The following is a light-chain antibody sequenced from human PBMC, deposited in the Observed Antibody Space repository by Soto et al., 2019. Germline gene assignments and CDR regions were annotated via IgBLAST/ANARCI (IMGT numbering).Light chain of an antibody. CDR3: QQYDTYPIT. Sequence: DIQMTQSPSTLSASVGDRVTITCRASQSISSWLAWYQQKPGKAHKLLINGASNLESGVPSRFSGSGSGTEFTLTINILQPDDFATYYCQQYDTYPITFGQGTRLEIK. CDR1: QSISSW. V-gene: IGKV1-5*01. J-gene: IGKJ5*01. CDR2: GAS.